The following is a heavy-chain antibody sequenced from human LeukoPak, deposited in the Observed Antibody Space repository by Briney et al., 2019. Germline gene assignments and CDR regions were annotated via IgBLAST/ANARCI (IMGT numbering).Heavy chain of an antibody. V-gene: IGHV1-18*01. CDR3: ARALIKLASDWFDP. CDR2: ISAYNGNT. J-gene: IGHJ5*02. CDR1: GYTFTSYG. Sequence: GASVKVSCKASGYTFTSYGISWVRQAPGQGLEWMGWISAYNGNTNYAQKLQGRVTMTTDTSTSTAYMELRSLRSDDTAVYYCARALIKLASDWFDPWGQGTLVTVSS. D-gene: IGHD6-13*01.